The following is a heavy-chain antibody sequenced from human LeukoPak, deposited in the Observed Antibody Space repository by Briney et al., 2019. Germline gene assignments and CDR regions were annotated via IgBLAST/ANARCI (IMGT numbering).Heavy chain of an antibody. CDR2: ISYDGSNK. D-gene: IGHD1-7*01. CDR3: ARGLELLLGWFDP. CDR1: GFTFSSYA. J-gene: IGHJ5*02. V-gene: IGHV3-30*04. Sequence: GGSLRLSCAASGFTFSSYAMHWVRQAPGKGLEWVAVISYDGSNKYYADSVKGRFTISRDNSKNTLYLQMNSLRGEDTAKYYCARGLELLLGWFDPWGQGTLVTVSS.